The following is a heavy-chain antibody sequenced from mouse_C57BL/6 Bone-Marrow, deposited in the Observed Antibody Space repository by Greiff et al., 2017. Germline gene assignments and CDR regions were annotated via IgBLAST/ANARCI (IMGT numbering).Heavy chain of an antibody. D-gene: IGHD2-2*01. Sequence: QVQLQQPGAELVKPGASVKLSCKASGYTFTSYWMQWVKQRPGQGLEWIGEIDPSDSNTNYNQKFKGKATLTVDTSSSTAYMQLSSLTSEDSAVYYCAGFYGYFYYFDYWGQGTTLTVSS. J-gene: IGHJ2*01. CDR2: IDPSDSNT. V-gene: IGHV1-50*01. CDR1: GYTFTSYW. CDR3: AGFYGYFYYFDY.